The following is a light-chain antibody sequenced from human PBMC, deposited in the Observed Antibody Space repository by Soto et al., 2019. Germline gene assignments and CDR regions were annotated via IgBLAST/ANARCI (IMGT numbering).Light chain of an antibody. CDR2: QDS. J-gene: IGLJ2*01. V-gene: IGLV3-1*01. CDR3: QAWDSSFR. Sequence: SYELTQPPSVSVSPGQTASITCSGDKLGDKYACWYQQKPGQSPVLVIYQDSKRPSGIPERFSGSNSGNTATLTISGTQAMDEADYYCQAWDSSFRFGGGTKLTVL. CDR1: KLGDKY.